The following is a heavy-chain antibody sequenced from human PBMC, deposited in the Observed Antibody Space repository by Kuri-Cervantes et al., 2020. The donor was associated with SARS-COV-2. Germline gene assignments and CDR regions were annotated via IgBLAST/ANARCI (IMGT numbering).Heavy chain of an antibody. CDR3: AEDRGGYYGV. V-gene: IGHV3-23*01. CDR2: ISGSGGST. D-gene: IGHD3-22*01. J-gene: IGHJ4*02. Sequence: LSLTCAASGFTFSSYAMSWVRQAPGKGLEWVSAISGSGGSTYYADSVKGRFTISRDNSKNTLYLQMNSLRAEDTAVYYCAEDRGGYYGVWGQGTLVTVSS. CDR1: GFTFSSYA.